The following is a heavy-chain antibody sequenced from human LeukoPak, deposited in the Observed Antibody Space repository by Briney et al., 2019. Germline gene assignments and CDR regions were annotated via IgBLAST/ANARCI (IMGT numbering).Heavy chain of an antibody. CDR3: ARLNDDGLSFDY. J-gene: IGHJ4*02. V-gene: IGHV5-51*01. CDR2: IYPGDSET. Sequence: GESLKISCKASGYRFTTYWIGWVRQMPGKGLEWMGIIYPGDSETRYSPSFQGQVTMSADESISTACLQWSSLKASDTAVYFCARLNDDGLSFDYWGQGTLVTVSS. D-gene: IGHD1-1*01. CDR1: GYRFTTYW.